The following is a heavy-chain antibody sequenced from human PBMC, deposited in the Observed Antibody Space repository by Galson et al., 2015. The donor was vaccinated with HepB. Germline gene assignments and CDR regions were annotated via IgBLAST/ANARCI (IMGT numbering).Heavy chain of an antibody. V-gene: IGHV3-30*02. J-gene: IGHJ4*02. CDR3: AKDLKHYYDSSGYPLDC. D-gene: IGHD3-22*01. Sequence: SLRLSCAASGFTFSSYGMHWVRQAPGKGLEWVAFIRYDGSNKYYADSVKGRFTISRDNSKNTLYLQMNSLRAEDTAVYYCAKDLKHYYDSSGYPLDCWGQGTLVTVSS. CDR1: GFTFSSYG. CDR2: IRYDGSNK.